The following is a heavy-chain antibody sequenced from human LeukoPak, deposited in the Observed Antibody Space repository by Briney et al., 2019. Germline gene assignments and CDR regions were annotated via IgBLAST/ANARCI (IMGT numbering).Heavy chain of an antibody. J-gene: IGHJ6*01. V-gene: IGHV1-69*01. D-gene: IGHD2-2*01. CDR2: IIPIFGTE. CDR1: GGTFSSYA. CDR3: ARSQNYCSNTSCYVPFYYYFVMDV. Sequence: EASVKVPRKASGGTFSSYAIRWVRQAPGQGLEWVGEIIPIFGTEHYAHKFQGRVTISADGSTSTAYMERSSLKSEDTAVYYCARSQNYCSNTSCYVPFYYYFVMDV.